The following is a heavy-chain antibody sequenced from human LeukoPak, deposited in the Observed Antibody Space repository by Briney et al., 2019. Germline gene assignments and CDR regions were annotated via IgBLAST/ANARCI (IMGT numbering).Heavy chain of an antibody. CDR2: INGRGGST. D-gene: IGHD3-9*01. V-gene: IGHV3-23*01. CDR3: AKESPFYDILTGYLGDAFDI. CDR1: GFTFSNYA. Sequence: PGGSLRLSCAASGFTFSNYAMSWVRQAPGKGLEWVSSINGRGGSTYYADSVKGRFTISRDNSKNMLYLQMNSLRAEDTAVYYCAKESPFYDILTGYLGDAFDIWGQGTMVTVSS. J-gene: IGHJ3*02.